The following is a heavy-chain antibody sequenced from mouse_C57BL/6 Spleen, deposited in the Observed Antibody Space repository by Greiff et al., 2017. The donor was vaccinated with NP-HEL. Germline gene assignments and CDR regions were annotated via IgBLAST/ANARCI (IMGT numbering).Heavy chain of an antibody. D-gene: IGHD2-2*01. J-gene: IGHJ4*01. CDR3: ARGTMVTPMDY. V-gene: IGHV1-63*01. CDR1: GYTFTNYW. Sequence: QVQLQQSGAELVRPGPSVKMSCKASGYTFTNYWIGWAKQRPGHGLEWIGDIYPGGGYTNYNEKFKGKATLTADKSSSTAYMQFSSLTSEDSAIYYCARGTMVTPMDYWGQGTSVTVSS. CDR2: IYPGGGYT.